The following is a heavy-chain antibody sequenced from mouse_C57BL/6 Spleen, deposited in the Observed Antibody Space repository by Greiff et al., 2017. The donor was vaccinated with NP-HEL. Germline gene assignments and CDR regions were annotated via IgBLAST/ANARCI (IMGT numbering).Heavy chain of an antibody. CDR2: IDPSDSET. J-gene: IGHJ4*01. D-gene: IGHD1-1*01. V-gene: IGHV1-52*01. CDR1: GYTFTSYW. CDR3: ARDYYGYAMDY. Sequence: QVQLQQPGAELVRPGSSVKLSCKASGYTFTSYWMHWVKQRPIQGLEWIGNIDPSDSETHYNQKFKDKATLTVDKSSSTAYMQLSSLTSEDSAVYYCARDYYGYAMDYWGQGTSVTVSS.